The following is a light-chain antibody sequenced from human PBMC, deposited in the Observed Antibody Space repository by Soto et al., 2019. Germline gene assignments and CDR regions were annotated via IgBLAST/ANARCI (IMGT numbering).Light chain of an antibody. CDR3: LQDSNYPRT. V-gene: IGKV1-6*01. CDR2: GTS. J-gene: IGKJ1*01. Sequence: AIQMTQSPSSLSASVGDRVTITCRASQGIGTELGWYQQRPGKAPRLLIYGTSTLQYGVPSRFSGSGSDTDFTLIISSLKPEDFAVYYCLQDSNYPRTFGQGTKVEIK. CDR1: QGIGTE.